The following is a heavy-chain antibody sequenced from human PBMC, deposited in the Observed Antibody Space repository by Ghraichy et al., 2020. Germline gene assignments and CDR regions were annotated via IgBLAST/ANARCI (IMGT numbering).Heavy chain of an antibody. V-gene: IGHV3-23*01. D-gene: IGHD6-13*01. Sequence: GGSLRLPCAASGFTFGTYAMGWVRQAPGKGLEWVATISAGAGTNTFFGGSVEGRFTISRDTSQNTVYLQMNSLRAGDTAVYYCAREHTSTWFLFDYWGQGTLVTVSS. J-gene: IGHJ4*02. CDR1: GFTFGTYA. CDR2: ISAGAGTNT. CDR3: AREHTSTWFLFDY.